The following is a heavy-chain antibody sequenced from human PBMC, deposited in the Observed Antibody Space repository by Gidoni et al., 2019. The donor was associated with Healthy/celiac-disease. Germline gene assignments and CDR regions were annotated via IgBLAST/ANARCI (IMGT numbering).Heavy chain of an antibody. V-gene: IGHV3-15*01. CDR3: TTPVGNLAEQGR. D-gene: IGHD4-4*01. CDR2: NKSKTECETT. Sequence: VQLVESGGGLVKPGGSLSLFCAASGFTFRTAWRSWVRQAPGKGLEWVGRNKSKTECETTDYAAPVKGRFTISRDDSKNTLYLQMNSLKTEDKAVYYGTTPVGNLAEQGRWGQGTLVTVSS. CDR1: GFTFRTAW. J-gene: IGHJ4*02.